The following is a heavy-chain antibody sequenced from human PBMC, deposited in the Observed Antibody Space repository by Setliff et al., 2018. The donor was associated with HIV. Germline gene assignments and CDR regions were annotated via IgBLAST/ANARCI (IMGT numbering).Heavy chain of an antibody. Sequence: SETLSLTCTVSGGSISSHYWSWIRQPPGKGLEWIGSIYYSGSTNYNPSLKSRVTISVDTSKNQFSLKLSSVTAADTAVYYCAKLSHVDTSLGITYHHFDFWGRGTLVTVSS. CDR3: AKLSHVDTSLGITYHHFDF. CDR2: IYYSGST. D-gene: IGHD5-18*01. J-gene: IGHJ2*01. CDR1: GGSISSHY. V-gene: IGHV4-59*11.